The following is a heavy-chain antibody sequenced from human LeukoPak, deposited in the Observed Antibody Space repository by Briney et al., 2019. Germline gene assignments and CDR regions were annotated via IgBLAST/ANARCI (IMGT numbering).Heavy chain of an antibody. CDR3: ASEGRRYYYDSSGYDAFDI. CDR1: GFTFSSYG. V-gene: IGHV3-33*01. J-gene: IGHJ3*02. Sequence: PGGSLRLSCAASGFTFSSYGMHWVRQAPGKGLEWVAVIWYDGSNKYYADSVKGRFTISRGNSKNTLYLQMNSLRAEDTAVYYCASEGRRYYYDSSGYDAFDIWGQGTMVTVSS. D-gene: IGHD3-22*01. CDR2: IWYDGSNK.